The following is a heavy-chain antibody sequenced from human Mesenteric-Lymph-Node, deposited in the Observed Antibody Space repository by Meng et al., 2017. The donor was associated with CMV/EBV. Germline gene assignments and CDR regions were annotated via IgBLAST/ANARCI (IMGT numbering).Heavy chain of an antibody. CDR3: AKDLRTDGSYDAFPFDY. J-gene: IGHJ4*02. CDR1: GFTLTSYE. V-gene: IGHV3-23*01. CDR2: ISGSGGST. Sequence: GGSLRLSCVVSGFTLTSYEMNWVRQAPGKGLEWVSAISGSGGSTYYADSVKGRFTISRDNSKNTLYLQMNSLRAEDTAVYYCAKDLRTDGSYDAFPFDYWGQGTLVTVSS. D-gene: IGHD1-26*01.